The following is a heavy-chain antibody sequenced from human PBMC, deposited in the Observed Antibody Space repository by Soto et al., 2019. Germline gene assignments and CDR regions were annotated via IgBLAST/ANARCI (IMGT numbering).Heavy chain of an antibody. CDR1: GGSINNYY. V-gene: IGHV4-4*09. J-gene: IGHJ4*02. Sequence: SETLSLTCTVSGGSINNYYWSWIRQPPGKGLEWIGYIYSSGSTVYNPSLKSRVTISVDTSKSQFSLKLSSVTAADTAVFYCARFSWVTTKSLDYWGQGTLVTVSS. CDR3: ARFSWVTTKSLDY. D-gene: IGHD2-21*02. CDR2: IYSSGST.